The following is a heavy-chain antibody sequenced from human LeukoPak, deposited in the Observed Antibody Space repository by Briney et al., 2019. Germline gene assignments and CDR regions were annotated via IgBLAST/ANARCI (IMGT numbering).Heavy chain of an antibody. CDR1: GFTFSSYW. CDR3: ARDRSNERYYYDSSGDFDH. Sequence: PGGSLRLSCAASGFTFSSYWMSWVRQTPGKGLEWVANIKIDGSGKYYVDSVKGRFTISRDNAKNSLYLQMNSLRAEDTAVYYCARDRSNERYYYDSSGDFDHWGQGTLVTVSS. D-gene: IGHD3-22*01. V-gene: IGHV3-7*01. J-gene: IGHJ4*02. CDR2: IKIDGSGK.